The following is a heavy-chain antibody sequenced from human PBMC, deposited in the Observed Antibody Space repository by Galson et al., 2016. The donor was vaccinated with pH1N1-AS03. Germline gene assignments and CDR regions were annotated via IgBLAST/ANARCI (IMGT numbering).Heavy chain of an antibody. CDR2: ISANNGDT. J-gene: IGHJ3*01. D-gene: IGHD6-13*01. CDR1: DDTFNSHG. Sequence: SVKVSCKASDDTFNSHGISWVRQAPGQGLEWMGWISANNGDTNYAQKFQGRVTMTTDTSTSTTYMELSSLRSDDTAVDYCVRGSPHSSSTNYAFEFWGRGTMVTVSS. CDR3: VRGSPHSSSTNYAFEF. V-gene: IGHV1-18*01.